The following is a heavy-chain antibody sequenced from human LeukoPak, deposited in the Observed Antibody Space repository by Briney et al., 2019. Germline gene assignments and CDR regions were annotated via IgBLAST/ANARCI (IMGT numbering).Heavy chain of an antibody. CDR3: ARDQDFGVVIIGY. V-gene: IGHV3-30-3*01. CDR1: GSTFSSYA. D-gene: IGHD3-3*01. Sequence: GGSLRLSCAASGSTFSSYAMHWVRQAPGKGLEWVAVISYDGSNKYYADSVKGRFTISRDNSKNTLYLQMNSLRAEDTAVYYCARDQDFGVVIIGYWGQGTLVTVSS. J-gene: IGHJ4*02. CDR2: ISYDGSNK.